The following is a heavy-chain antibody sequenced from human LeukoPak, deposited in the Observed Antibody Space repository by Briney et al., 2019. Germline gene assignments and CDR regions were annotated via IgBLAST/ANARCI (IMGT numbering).Heavy chain of an antibody. CDR1: GFTFSSYA. Sequence: GGSLRLSCAASGFTFSSYAMSWVRQAPGKGLEWVSAISGSGGSTYYADSVKGRFTISRDNSKNTLYLQMNSLRAEGTAVYYCAKDYEKYYYDSSGYSYYFDYWGQGTLVTVSS. CDR2: ISGSGGST. CDR3: AKDYEKYYYDSSGYSYYFDY. D-gene: IGHD3-22*01. J-gene: IGHJ4*02. V-gene: IGHV3-23*01.